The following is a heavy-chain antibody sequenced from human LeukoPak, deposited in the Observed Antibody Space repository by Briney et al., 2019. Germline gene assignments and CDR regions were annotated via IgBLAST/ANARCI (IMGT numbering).Heavy chain of an antibody. Sequence: GESLKISCKGSGYSFTSYWIGWGRQMPGKGLEWMGIIYPGDSDTRYSPSFQGQVTISADKSVSTAYLQWSSLKASDTAMYYCARHRDRGRVGASPWSDYWGQGTLVTVSS. D-gene: IGHD1-26*01. CDR1: GYSFTSYW. CDR2: IYPGDSDT. CDR3: ARHRDRGRVGASPWSDY. V-gene: IGHV5-51*01. J-gene: IGHJ4*02.